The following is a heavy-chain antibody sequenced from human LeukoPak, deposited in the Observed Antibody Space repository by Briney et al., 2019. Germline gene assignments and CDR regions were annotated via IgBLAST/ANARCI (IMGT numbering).Heavy chain of an antibody. D-gene: IGHD6-13*01. J-gene: IGHJ4*02. CDR2: INPNSGGT. CDR3: ARGEGSSIDY. CDR1: GYTFTSYD. V-gene: IGHV1-2*02. Sequence: ASVKVSCKASGYTFTSYDINWVRQATGQGLEWMGWINPNSGGTNYAQKFQGRVTMTIDTSISTAYLEVTRLRSDDTAVYYCARGEGSSIDYWGQGTLVTVSS.